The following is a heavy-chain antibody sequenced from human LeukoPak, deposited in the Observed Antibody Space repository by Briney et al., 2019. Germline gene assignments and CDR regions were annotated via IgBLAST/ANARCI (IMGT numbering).Heavy chain of an antibody. CDR1: GGSISSYY. V-gene: IGHV4-59*12. CDR3: ARSTYDFWSGPTPYYYYYMDV. CDR2: IYYSGST. J-gene: IGHJ6*03. Sequence: SETLSLTCTVSGGSISSYYWSWIRQPPGKGLEWVGYIYYSGSTNYNPSLKSRVTISVDTSKNQFSLKLSSVTAADTAVYYCARSTYDFWSGPTPYYYYYMDVWGKGTTVTVSS. D-gene: IGHD3-3*01.